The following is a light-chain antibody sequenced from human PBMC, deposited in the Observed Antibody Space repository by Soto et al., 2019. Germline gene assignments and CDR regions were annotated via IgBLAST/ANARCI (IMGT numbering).Light chain of an antibody. CDR1: SSNIGTNY. J-gene: IGLJ2*01. CDR3: AAWDDSLSGQV. V-gene: IGLV1-47*01. CDR2: RNN. Sequence: QSVLTQPPSASGTPGQRVTISCSGSSSNIGTNYVYWYQQLPGTAPKLLIYRNNQRSSGVPDRVSGSKSGTSASLAISGLRSEDEADYYCAAWDDSLSGQVFGGGTKLTVL.